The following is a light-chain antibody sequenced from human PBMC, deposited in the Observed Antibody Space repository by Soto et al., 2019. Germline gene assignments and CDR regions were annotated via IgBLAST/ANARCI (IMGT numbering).Light chain of an antibody. CDR2: GAS. CDR3: QQYKNWPLT. V-gene: IGKV3-15*01. Sequence: EIVLTQSPATLSLSPGERATLSCRASQSVSRNLAWYQQKPGQAPRLLIYGASTRATGIPARFSGSGSGTEFTLTISSLQSEDFAVYYCQQYKNWPLTFGGGTNVDIK. J-gene: IGKJ4*01. CDR1: QSVSRN.